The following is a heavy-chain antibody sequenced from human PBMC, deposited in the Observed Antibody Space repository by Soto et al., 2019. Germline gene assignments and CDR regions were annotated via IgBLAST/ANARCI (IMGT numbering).Heavy chain of an antibody. CDR3: AKNWNWGSLVH. Sequence: SETLSLTCTVSGGSISSSSFHWGWIRQPPGKGLEWIGSIYYSGSTYYSPSLESRVTISVDTSKNQFSLKLSSVTAADTAVYYCAKNWNWGSLVHWGQGTLVT. D-gene: IGHD7-27*01. J-gene: IGHJ4*02. CDR1: GGSISSSSFH. CDR2: IYYSGST. V-gene: IGHV4-39*01.